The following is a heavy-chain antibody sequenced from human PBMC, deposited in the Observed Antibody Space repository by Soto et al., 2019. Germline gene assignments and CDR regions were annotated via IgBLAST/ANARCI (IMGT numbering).Heavy chain of an antibody. J-gene: IGHJ6*03. V-gene: IGHV3-30*03. CDR2: ISNDGNKK. D-gene: IGHD6-19*01. Sequence: QVHLVESGGGVVQPGRSLALSCAASGFTFSRNAMHWVRQAPGKGLEWVAVISNDGNKKNYADAVKGRFTISRDNYKNMLYLQMNSLRAEDTAVYYGATPTSRAVPYYYYYMDVWGKGTTVSVSS. CDR3: ATPTSRAVPYYYYYMDV. CDR1: GFTFSRNA.